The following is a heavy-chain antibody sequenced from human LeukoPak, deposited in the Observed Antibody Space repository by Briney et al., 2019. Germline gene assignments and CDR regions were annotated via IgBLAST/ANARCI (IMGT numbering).Heavy chain of an antibody. CDR1: GFIFSDYY. V-gene: IGHV3-11*01. CDR2: ISSGGDTF. Sequence: GGSLSLSCAASGFIFSDYYMVWIRQAPEKVLEWIAYISSGGDTFFYADSVKGRFTISRDNSGDSLYLQMNSLGADDTAVYYCARGDGVYDYVWGRSYWGQGTLVTVSS. CDR3: ARGDGVYDYVWGRSY. D-gene: IGHD3-16*01. J-gene: IGHJ4*02.